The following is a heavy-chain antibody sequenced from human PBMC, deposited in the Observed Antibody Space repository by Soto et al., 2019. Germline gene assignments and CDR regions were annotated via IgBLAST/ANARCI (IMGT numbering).Heavy chain of an antibody. CDR2: ISAYHGNT. J-gene: IGHJ6*02. D-gene: IGHD6-19*01. CDR1: GYTFTRYG. CDR3: ARDSRGWYASGYYYDMDV. Sequence: QVPLVQSGAEVKKPGASVKVSCKASGYTFTRYGISWVRQAPGQGLEWMGWISAYHGNTNYAQKLQGRVTMTTDTSTRTAYMELRSLRSDDTAVYYCARDSRGWYASGYYYDMDVWDHGTTVTDS. V-gene: IGHV1-18*01.